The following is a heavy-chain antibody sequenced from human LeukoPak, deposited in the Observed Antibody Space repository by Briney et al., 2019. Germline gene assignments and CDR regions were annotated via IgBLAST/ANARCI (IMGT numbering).Heavy chain of an antibody. J-gene: IGHJ4*02. D-gene: IGHD6-19*01. Sequence: GGSLRLSCAASGFTFSSYAMSWVRQAPGKGLEWVSGITGSGDSTFYADSVKGRFTISRDNFKNTLYLQMNSLRAEDTAVYYCAKGHSSGWYLFDYWGQGTLVTVSS. V-gene: IGHV3-23*01. CDR3: AKGHSSGWYLFDY. CDR1: GFTFSSYA. CDR2: ITGSGDST.